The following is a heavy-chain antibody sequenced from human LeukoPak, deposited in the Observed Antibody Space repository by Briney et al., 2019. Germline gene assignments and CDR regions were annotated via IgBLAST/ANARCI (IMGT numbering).Heavy chain of an antibody. J-gene: IGHJ4*02. CDR3: ARGRSFDN. V-gene: IGHV4-59*01. CDR1: GGSISSYY. CDR2: IYDRGST. Sequence: SETLSLTCTVSGGSISSYYWSWIRQPPGKGLEWIGNIYDRGSTKYNPSLKSRVTISVDTSKNQFSLRLSSVTAADTAVYYCARGRSFDNWGQGTLVTVSS.